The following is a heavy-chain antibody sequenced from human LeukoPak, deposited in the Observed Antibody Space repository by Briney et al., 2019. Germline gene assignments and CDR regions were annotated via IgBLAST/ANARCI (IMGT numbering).Heavy chain of an antibody. CDR2: ISSSSSYI. J-gene: IGHJ6*03. CDR3: ARGKTYSYGLYYYYYMDV. D-gene: IGHD5-18*01. Sequence: AGGSLRLSCAASGSTFSSSSMNWVRQAPGKGLEWVSSISSSSSYIYYADSVKGRFTISRDNAKNSLYLQMNSLRAEDTAVYYCARGKTYSYGLYYYYYMDVWGKGTTVTVSS. V-gene: IGHV3-21*01. CDR1: GSTFSSSS.